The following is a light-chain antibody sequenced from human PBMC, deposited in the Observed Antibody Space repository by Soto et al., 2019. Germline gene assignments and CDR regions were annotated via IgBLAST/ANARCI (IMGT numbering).Light chain of an antibody. Sequence: QSALTQPASVSGSPGQSITISCTGTSSDVGSYNLVSWYQQHPGKAPKLMIYEGSKRPSGVSNRFSGSKSGNTASLTISGLQAEDEADYYGCSYAGSSTCAYVFGTGTKLTVL. J-gene: IGLJ1*01. V-gene: IGLV2-23*01. CDR1: SSDVGSYNL. CDR3: CSYAGSSTCAYV. CDR2: EGS.